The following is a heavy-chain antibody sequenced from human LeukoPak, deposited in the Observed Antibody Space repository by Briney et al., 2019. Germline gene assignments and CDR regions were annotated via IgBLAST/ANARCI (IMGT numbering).Heavy chain of an antibody. V-gene: IGHV3-21*01. CDR3: AREPGVTTVTTGDAFDI. CDR1: GFTFSSYS. CDR2: ISSSSSYI. J-gene: IGHJ3*02. Sequence: PGGSLRLSCAASGFTFSSYSMNWVRHAPGKGLEWVSSISSSSSYIYYADSVKGRFNISRDNAKNSLYLQMNSLRAEDTAVYYCAREPGVTTVTTGDAFDIWGEGTMVTVSS. D-gene: IGHD4-11*01.